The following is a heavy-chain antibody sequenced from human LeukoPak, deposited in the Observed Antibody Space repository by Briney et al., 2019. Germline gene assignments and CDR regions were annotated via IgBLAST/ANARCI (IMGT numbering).Heavy chain of an antibody. Sequence: EASVKVSCKASGYTFTSYDINWVRQATGQGLEWMGWMNPNSGNTGYAQKFQGRVTMTRNTSISTAYMELSSLGSEDTAVYYCARVAVAGTGEYYYYYGMDVWGQGTTVTVSS. CDR3: ARVAVAGTGEYYYYYGMDV. CDR2: MNPNSGNT. J-gene: IGHJ6*02. V-gene: IGHV1-8*01. CDR1: GYTFTSYD. D-gene: IGHD6-19*01.